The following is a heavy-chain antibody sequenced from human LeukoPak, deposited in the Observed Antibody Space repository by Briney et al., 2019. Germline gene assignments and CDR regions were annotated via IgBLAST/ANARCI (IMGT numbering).Heavy chain of an antibody. D-gene: IGHD1-1*01. CDR2: ISGSGDNT. J-gene: IGHJ4*02. CDR1: GFTFSTYA. CDR3: AKQTRTTTAPDY. Sequence: GGSLRLSCAASGFTFSTYAMSWVRQAPGKGLEWVSTISGSGDNTYYADSLKGRFTISRDSSKNTLYLQMNSLRAEDAAVYYCAKQTRTTTAPDYWGQGTLVTVSS. V-gene: IGHV3-23*01.